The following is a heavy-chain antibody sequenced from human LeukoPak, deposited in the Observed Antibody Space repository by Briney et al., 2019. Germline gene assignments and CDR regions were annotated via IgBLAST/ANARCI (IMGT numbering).Heavy chain of an antibody. CDR2: FGTRHTHI. J-gene: IGHJ6*02. CDR3: AARLPLYGMDV. CDR1: GLNFNTYD. Sequence: PGGSLRLSCVGSGLNFNTYDLTWARQAPGKGLEWVALFGTRHTHIFYADSVEGRFAISRDNSKNTVYLQMNSLRVEDAAVYYCAARLPLYGMDVWGQGTTVTVSS. D-gene: IGHD2-21*02. V-gene: IGHV3-23*01.